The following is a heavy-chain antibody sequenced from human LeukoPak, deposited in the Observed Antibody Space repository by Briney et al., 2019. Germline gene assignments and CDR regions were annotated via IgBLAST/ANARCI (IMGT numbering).Heavy chain of an antibody. CDR1: GFTFDDYA. V-gene: IGHV3-9*01. CDR3: AKTPWSGSYLYYFDY. D-gene: IGHD1-26*01. Sequence: TGGSLRLSCAASGFTFDDYAMHWVRQAPGKGLEWVSGISWNSGSIGYADSVKGRFTISRDNAKNSLYLQMNSLRAEDTALYYCAKTPWSGSYLYYFDYWGQGTLVTVSS. J-gene: IGHJ4*02. CDR2: ISWNSGSI.